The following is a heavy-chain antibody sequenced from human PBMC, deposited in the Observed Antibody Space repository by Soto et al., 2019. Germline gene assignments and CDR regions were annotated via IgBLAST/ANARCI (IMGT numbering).Heavy chain of an antibody. Sequence: PGGSLRLSCSASGFTFSSYAMHWVRQAPGKGLEYVSAISSNGGSTYYADSVKGRFTISRDNSKNTLYLQMSSLRAEDTAVYYCVKVPIVVVPGNSYYYYYGMDVWGQGTTVTVSS. CDR1: GFTFSSYA. CDR3: VKVPIVVVPGNSYYYYYGMDV. CDR2: ISSNGGST. J-gene: IGHJ6*02. D-gene: IGHD2-2*01. V-gene: IGHV3-64D*06.